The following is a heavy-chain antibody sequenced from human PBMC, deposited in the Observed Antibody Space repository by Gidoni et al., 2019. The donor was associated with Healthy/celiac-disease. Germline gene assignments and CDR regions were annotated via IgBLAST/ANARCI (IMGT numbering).Heavy chain of an antibody. CDR3: ARHGFRNDAGIDAFDI. D-gene: IGHD1-1*01. CDR2: IYYSGST. Sequence: QLQLQESGPGLVKPSETLSLTCTVSGGSISSSSYYWGWIRQPPGKGLEWIGSIYYSGSTYYNPSLKSRVTISVDTSKNQFSLKLSSVTAADTAVYYCARHGFRNDAGIDAFDIWGQGTMVTVSS. V-gene: IGHV4-39*01. CDR1: GGSISSSSYY. J-gene: IGHJ3*02.